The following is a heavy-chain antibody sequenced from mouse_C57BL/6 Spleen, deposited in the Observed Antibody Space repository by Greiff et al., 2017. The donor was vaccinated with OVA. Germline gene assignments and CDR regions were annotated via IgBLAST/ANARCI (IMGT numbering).Heavy chain of an antibody. CDR2: IYPGSGNT. J-gene: IGHJ4*01. V-gene: IGHV1-76*01. D-gene: IGHD2-4*01. CDR1: GYTFTDYY. CDR3: ARSGYDYGYAMDY. Sequence: QVQLKESGAELVRPGASVKLSCKASGYTFTDYYINWVKQRPGQGLEWIARIYPGSGNTYYNEKFKGKATLTAEKSSSTAYMQLSSLTSEDSAVYVCARSGYDYGYAMDYWGQGTSVTVSS.